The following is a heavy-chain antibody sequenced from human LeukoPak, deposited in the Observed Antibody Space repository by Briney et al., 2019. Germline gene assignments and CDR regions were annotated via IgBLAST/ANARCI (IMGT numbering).Heavy chain of an antibody. J-gene: IGHJ4*02. CDR1: GYTFTRFG. CDR3: VRGTPTPGMDY. V-gene: IGHV7-4-1*02. Sequence: ASVKVSCKASGYTFTRFGMNWVRQAPGQGLEWMGNIDTTTGNPRYAQDFTGRFVFSLDTSVSTAYLQITSLKADDTAAYYCVRGTPTPGMDYWGQGTQVTVSS. D-gene: IGHD3-10*01. CDR2: IDTTTGNP.